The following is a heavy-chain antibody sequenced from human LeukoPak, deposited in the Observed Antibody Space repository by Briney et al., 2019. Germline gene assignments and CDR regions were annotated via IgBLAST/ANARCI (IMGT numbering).Heavy chain of an antibody. CDR2: INSDGSSS. V-gene: IGHV3-74*01. CDR1: GFTLSSYW. Sequence: RTGGSLRLSCAASGFTLSSYWMHWVRQAPGKGLVWVSRINSDGSSSNYADSVKGRFTISRDNAKNTLYLQMNSLRAEDTAVYYCARDSSRYYYYYMDVWGKGTTVTVSS. CDR3: ARDSSRYYYYYMDV. J-gene: IGHJ6*03.